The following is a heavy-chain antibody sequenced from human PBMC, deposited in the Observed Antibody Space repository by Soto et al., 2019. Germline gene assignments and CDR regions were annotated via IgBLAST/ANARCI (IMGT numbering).Heavy chain of an antibody. CDR3: SRAPFDSSGYFAY. CDR2: ISYDETNE. CDR1: GFTFSRYS. V-gene: IGHV3-30-3*01. J-gene: IGHJ4*02. D-gene: IGHD3-22*01. Sequence: GGSLRLSCAASGFTFSRYSMHWVRQPPGKGLEWVAAISYDETNESYADSVKGRFTISRDNSKNTMFLQMNSLRPEDTAVYFCSRAPFDSSGYFAYWGQGTLVTVSS.